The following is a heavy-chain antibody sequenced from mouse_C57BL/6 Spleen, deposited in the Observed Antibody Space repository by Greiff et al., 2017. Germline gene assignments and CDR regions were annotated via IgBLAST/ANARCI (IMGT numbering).Heavy chain of an antibody. J-gene: IGHJ4*01. Sequence: VQLQQPGAGLVKPGGSLKLSCAASGFTFSDYGMHWVRPAPEKGLEWVAFISRGSSTIYYADTVKGRFTIPRDNAKNTLFLQMTSRRSEDTAMDYCARPSNYDYAMDYWGQGTSVTVSS. CDR1: GFTFSDYG. D-gene: IGHD2-5*01. V-gene: IGHV5-17*01. CDR3: ARPSNYDYAMDY. CDR2: ISRGSSTI.